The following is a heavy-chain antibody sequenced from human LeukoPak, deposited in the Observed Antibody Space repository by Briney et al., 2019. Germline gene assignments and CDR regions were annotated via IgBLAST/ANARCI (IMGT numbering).Heavy chain of an antibody. CDR1: GFTFSSYG. J-gene: IGHJ4*02. Sequence: PGGSLRLSCAASGFTFSSYGMHWVRQAPGKGLEWVAFIRYDGSNKYYADSVKGRFTISRDNSKNTLYLQMNSLRAEDTAVYYCAKDRHSYGQGYYFDYWGQGTLVTVSS. CDR2: IRYDGSNK. V-gene: IGHV3-30*02. D-gene: IGHD5-18*01. CDR3: AKDRHSYGQGYYFDY.